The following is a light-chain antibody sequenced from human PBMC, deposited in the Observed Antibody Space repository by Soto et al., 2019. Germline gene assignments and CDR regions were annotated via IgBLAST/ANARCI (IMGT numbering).Light chain of an antibody. Sequence: EIVLTQSPVTLSLSPGERATLSCRASQSVSSSYLAWYQQRPGQAPRLLIYGASSRATGIPDRFSGSGSGTDFTLTISRLEPEDFSVYYCQQYGSSPQTFGQVTKVEIK. CDR1: QSVSSSY. J-gene: IGKJ1*01. CDR3: QQYGSSPQT. V-gene: IGKV3-20*01. CDR2: GAS.